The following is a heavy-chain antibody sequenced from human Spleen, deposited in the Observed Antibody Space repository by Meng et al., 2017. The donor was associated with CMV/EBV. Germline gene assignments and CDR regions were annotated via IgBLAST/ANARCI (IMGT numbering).Heavy chain of an antibody. CDR2: IHTHRGDT. J-gene: IGHJ4*02. CDR3: ARDNNWGPDY. D-gene: IGHD7-27*01. Sequence: ASVKVSCKASGGTFSSYAISWVRQAPGQGLEWMGWIHTHRGDTNYAQQFQGRVTLTRDTSINTGYMELTRLTSDDTAVYYCARDNNWGPDYWGQGTLVTVSS. CDR1: GGTFSSYA. V-gene: IGHV1-2*02.